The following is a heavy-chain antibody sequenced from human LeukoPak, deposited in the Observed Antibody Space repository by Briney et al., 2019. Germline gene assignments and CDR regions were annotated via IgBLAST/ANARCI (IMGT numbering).Heavy chain of an antibody. V-gene: IGHV4-39*07. J-gene: IGHJ4*02. CDR1: GGSISSSSYY. CDR2: IYYSGST. CDR3: ARVTGYMIEDYFDY. D-gene: IGHD3-22*01. Sequence: SETLSLTCTVSGGSISSSSYYWGWIRQPPGKGLEWIGSIYYSGSTYYNPSLKSRVIISVDTSKNQFSLKLSSVTAADTAVYYCARVTGYMIEDYFDYWGQGTLVTVSS.